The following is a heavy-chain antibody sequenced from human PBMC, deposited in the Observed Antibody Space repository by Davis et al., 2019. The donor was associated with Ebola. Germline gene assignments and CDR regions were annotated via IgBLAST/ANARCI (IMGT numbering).Heavy chain of an antibody. J-gene: IGHJ5*02. CDR3: ARGGGIITAAGTGWFDP. CDR2: IYYSGST. V-gene: IGHV4-59*01. D-gene: IGHD6-13*01. CDR1: GGSISSYY. Sequence: PSETLSLTCTVSGGSISSYYWSWIRQPPGKGLEWIGYIYYSGSTNYNPSLKSRVTISVDTSKNQFSLKLSSVTAADTAVYYCARGGGIITAAGTGWFDPWGQGTLVTVSS.